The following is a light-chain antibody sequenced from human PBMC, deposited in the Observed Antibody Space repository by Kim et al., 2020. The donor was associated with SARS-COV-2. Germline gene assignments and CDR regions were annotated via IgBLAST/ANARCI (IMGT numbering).Light chain of an antibody. V-gene: IGLV2-8*01. J-gene: IGLJ1*01. Sequence: QSALTQPPSASGSPGQSVTISCTGTSGDIGGYNYVSWYQQHPGKAPKFMIYEVSKWPSGVPDRFSGSKSGNTASLTVSGLQAEDEADYYCSSYAAISNFVFVTGTKVTVL. CDR3: SSYAAISNFV. CDR2: EVS. CDR1: SGDIGGYNY.